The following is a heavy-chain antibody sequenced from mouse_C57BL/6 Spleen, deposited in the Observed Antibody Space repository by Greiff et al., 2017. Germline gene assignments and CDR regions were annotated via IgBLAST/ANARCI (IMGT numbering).Heavy chain of an antibody. CDR2: IDPSDSYT. CDR3: ARGSLSEGYFDY. D-gene: IGHD6-2*01. J-gene: IGHJ2*01. V-gene: IGHV1-69*01. CDR1: GYTFTSYW. Sequence: QVQLQQPGAELVMPGASVKLSCKASGYTFTSYWMHWVKQRPGQGLEWIGEIDPSDSYTNYNQKFKGKSTLTVDKSSSTAYMQLSCLTSEDSAVYYCARGSLSEGYFDYWGQGTTLTVSS.